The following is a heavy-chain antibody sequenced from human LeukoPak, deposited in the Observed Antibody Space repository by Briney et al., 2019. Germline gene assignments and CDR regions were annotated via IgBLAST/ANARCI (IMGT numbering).Heavy chain of an antibody. Sequence: GGSLRLSCAASGFTFSSYAMSWVRQAPGKGLEWVSAISGSGGSTYYADSVKGRFTISRDNSKNTLYLQMNSLRAEDTALYYCAKDIRARYCSGGSCYGLFDYWGQGTLVTVSS. CDR1: GFTFSSYA. D-gene: IGHD2-15*01. CDR2: ISGSGGST. V-gene: IGHV3-23*01. CDR3: AKDIRARYCSGGSCYGLFDY. J-gene: IGHJ4*02.